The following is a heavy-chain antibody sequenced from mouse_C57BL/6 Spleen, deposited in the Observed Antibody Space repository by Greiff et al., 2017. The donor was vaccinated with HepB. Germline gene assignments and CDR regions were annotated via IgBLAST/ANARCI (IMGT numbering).Heavy chain of an antibody. D-gene: IGHD3-1*01. Sequence: QVQLQQPGAELVMPGASVKLSCKASGYTFTSYWMHWVKQRPGQGLEWIGEIDPSDSYTNYNQKFKGKSTLTVDKSSSTAYMQLSSLTSADSAVYYCARSRATDYFDYWGQGTTLTVSS. CDR1: GYTFTSYW. CDR3: ARSRATDYFDY. CDR2: IDPSDSYT. J-gene: IGHJ2*01. V-gene: IGHV1-69*01.